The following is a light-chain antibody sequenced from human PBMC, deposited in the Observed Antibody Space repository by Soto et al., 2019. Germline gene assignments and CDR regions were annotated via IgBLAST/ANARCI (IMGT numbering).Light chain of an antibody. V-gene: IGLV2-14*01. J-gene: IGLJ2*01. CDR3: SSNTSSSTLYVV. Sequence: QSALTQPASVSGSPGQSITISCTGTSSDVGGYNYVSWYQQHPGEAPQLMIYGVSNRPSGVSNRFSGSKSGNTASLTISGLQAEDEGDYYCSSNTSSSTLYVVFGGGTQLTVL. CDR2: GVS. CDR1: SSDVGGYNY.